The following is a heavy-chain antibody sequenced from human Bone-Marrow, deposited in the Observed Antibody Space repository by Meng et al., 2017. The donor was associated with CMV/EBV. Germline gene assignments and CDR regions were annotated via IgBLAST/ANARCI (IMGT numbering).Heavy chain of an antibody. CDR1: GFTFSSYW. Sequence: GGSLRLSCAGSGFTFSSYWMNWVRQAPGKGLEWVATIKHDGSEKYYVDSVEGRFTISRDNAKNSLYLQMNSLRVEDTAVYYCARVPEWVASYFDYWGQGTLVTVSS. D-gene: IGHD6-19*01. J-gene: IGHJ4*02. V-gene: IGHV3-7*01. CDR3: ARVPEWVASYFDY. CDR2: IKHDGSEK.